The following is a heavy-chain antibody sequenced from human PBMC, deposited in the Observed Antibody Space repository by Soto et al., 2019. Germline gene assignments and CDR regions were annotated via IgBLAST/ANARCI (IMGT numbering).Heavy chain of an antibody. CDR1: GYSFTGYW. D-gene: IGHD1-7*01. CDR3: ASHLGPNYDTRGGMDV. Sequence: GESLKISSKGSGYSFTGYWISWVRQMPGKGLEWMGRIDPSDSYTNYSPSFQGHVTISADKSISTDYLQWSSLKASDTAMYYCASHLGPNYDTRGGMDVWGQGTTVTVSS. V-gene: IGHV5-10-1*01. CDR2: IDPSDSYT. J-gene: IGHJ6*02.